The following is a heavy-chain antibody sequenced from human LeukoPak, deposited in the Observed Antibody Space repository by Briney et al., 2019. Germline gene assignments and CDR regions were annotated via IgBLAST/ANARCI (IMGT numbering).Heavy chain of an antibody. Sequence: PAGSLRLSCVGSGFIMKNNYMNWVRPPPGKVPEWVSVIYSDGTTNYTDSVKGRFTISRDNSKNTPYLQMNSLRAADTAVYYCANPRGDFWSGYRARSDYWGQGTLVTVSS. CDR1: GFIMKNNY. J-gene: IGHJ4*02. D-gene: IGHD3-3*01. CDR2: IYSDGTT. V-gene: IGHV3-53*01. CDR3: ANPRGDFWSGYRARSDY.